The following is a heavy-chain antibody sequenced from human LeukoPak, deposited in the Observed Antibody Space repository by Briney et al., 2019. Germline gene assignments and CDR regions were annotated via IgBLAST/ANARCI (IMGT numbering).Heavy chain of an antibody. CDR3: ARDHRGSGSRHYYYYMDV. CDR2: INTDGSST. CDR1: GFTFSSYW. Sequence: GGSLRLSCAASGFTFSSYWMHWVRQAPGKGLVWVSRINTDGSSTSYADSVKGRFTISRDNAKNTLYLQMNSLRAEDTAVYYCARDHRGSGSRHYYYYMDVWGKGTTVTISS. V-gene: IGHV3-74*01. J-gene: IGHJ6*03. D-gene: IGHD3-10*01.